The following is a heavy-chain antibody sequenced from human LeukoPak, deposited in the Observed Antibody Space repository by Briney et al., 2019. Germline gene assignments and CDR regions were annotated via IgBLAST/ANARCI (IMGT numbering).Heavy chain of an antibody. CDR2: IYYSGST. V-gene: IGHV4-59*01. J-gene: IGHJ4*02. Sequence: SETLSLTCTVSGGSISSYYWSWIRQPPGKGLEWIGYIYYSGSTNYNPSLKSRVTISVDTSKNQLSLKLSSVTAADTAVYYCARDSGPMTSPDYWGQGTLVTVSS. CDR3: ARDSGPMTSPDY. CDR1: GGSISSYY. D-gene: IGHD3-22*01.